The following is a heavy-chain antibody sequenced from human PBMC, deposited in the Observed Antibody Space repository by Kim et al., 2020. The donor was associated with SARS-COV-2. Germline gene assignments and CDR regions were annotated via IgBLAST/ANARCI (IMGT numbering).Heavy chain of an antibody. CDR1: GFTFSSYG. Sequence: GGSLRLSCAASGFTFSSYGMHWVRQAPGKGLEWVAVISYDGSNKYYADSVKGRFTISRDNSKNTLYLQMNSLRAEDTAVYYCAKETYYDFGVGYPTTNY. CDR2: ISYDGSNK. CDR3: AKETYYDFGVGYPTTNY. J-gene: IGHJ6*01. V-gene: IGHV3-30*18. D-gene: IGHD3-3*01.